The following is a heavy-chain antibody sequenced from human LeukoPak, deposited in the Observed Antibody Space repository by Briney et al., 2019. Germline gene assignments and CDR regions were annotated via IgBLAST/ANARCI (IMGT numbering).Heavy chain of an antibody. J-gene: IGHJ4*02. CDR1: GGSISSYY. CDR3: ARAPDDSSGYYALDY. Sequence: SETLSLTCTVSGGSISSYYWSWIRQPPGKGLEWIGYIYYRGSTNYNPSLKSRVTISVDTSKNQFSLKLNSVTAADTAVYCCARAPDDSSGYYALDYWGQGTLVTVSS. D-gene: IGHD3-22*01. CDR2: IYYRGST. V-gene: IGHV4-59*01.